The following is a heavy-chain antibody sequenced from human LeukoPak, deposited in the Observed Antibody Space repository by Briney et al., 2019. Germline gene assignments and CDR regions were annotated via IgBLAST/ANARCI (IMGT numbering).Heavy chain of an antibody. Sequence: PGGSLRLSCAASGFTFGITWMSWVRQAPGKGLEWVANIKQDGSEKYYVDSVKGRFTISRDNAKNSLYLQMNSLRAEDTAVYYCARDLPLQSDWAGGYYYGMDVWGQGTTVTVSS. CDR1: GFTFGITW. CDR2: IKQDGSEK. J-gene: IGHJ6*02. V-gene: IGHV3-7*01. CDR3: ARDLPLQSDWAGGYYYGMDV. D-gene: IGHD3-9*01.